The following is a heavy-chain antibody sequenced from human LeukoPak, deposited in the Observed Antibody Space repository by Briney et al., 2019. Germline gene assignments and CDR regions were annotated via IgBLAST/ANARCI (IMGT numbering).Heavy chain of an antibody. D-gene: IGHD1-1*01. CDR3: ARHVESGTTFYYFDY. Sequence: GESLKISCKGSGYSFTSYWIGWVRQMPGKGLEWMGIIYPGDSDTRYSPSFQGQVTVSADKSISTAYLQWSSLKASDTAMYYCARHVESGTTFYYFDYWGQGTLVTVSS. CDR2: IYPGDSDT. V-gene: IGHV5-51*01. CDR1: GYSFTSYW. J-gene: IGHJ4*02.